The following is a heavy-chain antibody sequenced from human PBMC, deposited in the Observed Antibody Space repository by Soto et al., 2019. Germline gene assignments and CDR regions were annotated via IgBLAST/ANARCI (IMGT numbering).Heavy chain of an antibody. J-gene: IGHJ5*02. V-gene: IGHV4-31*02. CDR3: ARDSVVAAGFDP. CDR1: GGSISSGGYY. D-gene: IGHD2-15*01. Sequence: SETLSLTCTVSGGSISSGGYYWSWIRQHPGKGLEWIGYIYYSGSTYYNPSLKSRVTISVDTSKNQFSLKLSSVTAADTAVYYCARDSVVAAGFDPWGQGTLVTVS. CDR2: IYYSGST.